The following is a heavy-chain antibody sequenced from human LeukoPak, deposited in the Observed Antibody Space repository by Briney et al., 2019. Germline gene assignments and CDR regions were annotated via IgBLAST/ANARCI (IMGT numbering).Heavy chain of an antibody. V-gene: IGHV4-4*02. CDR1: GGSISSSNW. CDR3: ARSYSSGWYVGYYCYGMDV. J-gene: IGHJ6*02. Sequence: SEALSLTCAVSGGSISSSNWWSWVRQPPGKGLEWIGEIYHSGSTNYNPSLKSRVTISVDKSKNQFSLKLSSVTAADTAVYYCARSYSSGWYVGYYCYGMDVWGQGTTVTVSS. CDR2: IYHSGST. D-gene: IGHD6-19*01.